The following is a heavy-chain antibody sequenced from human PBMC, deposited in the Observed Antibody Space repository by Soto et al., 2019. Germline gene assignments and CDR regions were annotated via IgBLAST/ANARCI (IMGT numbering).Heavy chain of an antibody. CDR2: ISYDGSNK. J-gene: IGHJ6*02. CDR1: GFTFSSYA. V-gene: IGHV3-30-3*01. D-gene: IGHD6-13*01. CDR3: ARDGIAAAGPIYYYYYYGMDV. Sequence: QVQLVESGGGVVQPGRSLRLSCAASGFTFSSYAMHWVRQAPGKGLEWVAVISYDGSNKYYADSVKGRFTISRDNSKNTLYLQMNILRAEDTAVYYCARDGIAAAGPIYYYYYYGMDVWGQGTTVTVSS.